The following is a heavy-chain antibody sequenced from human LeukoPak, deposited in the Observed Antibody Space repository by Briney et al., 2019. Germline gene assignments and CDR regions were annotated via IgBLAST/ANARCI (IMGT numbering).Heavy chain of an antibody. Sequence: GGSLRLSCAASGFTFSSYWMSWVRQAPGKGLEWVANIKQDGSEKYYVDSVKGRFTISRDNAKNSLYLQMNSLRAEDTAVYYCARDDCSSISCYHNWFDPWGQGTLVAVSS. CDR1: GFTFSSYW. V-gene: IGHV3-7*01. CDR2: IKQDGSEK. J-gene: IGHJ5*02. D-gene: IGHD2-2*01. CDR3: ARDDCSSISCYHNWFDP.